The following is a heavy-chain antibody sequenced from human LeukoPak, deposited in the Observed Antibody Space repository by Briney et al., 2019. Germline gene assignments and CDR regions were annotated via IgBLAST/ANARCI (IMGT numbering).Heavy chain of an antibody. Sequence: NASETLSLTCTVSGGSISSYYWSWIRQPAGEGLEWIGRLHTSGSTHYNPSLKSRVTISVDTSKSQFSLELSSVTAADTAVYYCARLSIYDTSGYYYEGKYFDYWGQGTLVTVSS. D-gene: IGHD3-22*01. V-gene: IGHV4-4*07. CDR2: LHTSGST. J-gene: IGHJ4*02. CDR1: GGSISSYY. CDR3: ARLSIYDTSGYYYEGKYFDY.